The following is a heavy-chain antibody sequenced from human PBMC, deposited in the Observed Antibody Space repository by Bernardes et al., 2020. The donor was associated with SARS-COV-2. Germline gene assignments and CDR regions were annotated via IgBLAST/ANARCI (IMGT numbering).Heavy chain of an antibody. J-gene: IGHJ4*02. V-gene: IGHV3-30*18. Sequence: GRSLRLSCAASGFTFSTYGMHWVRQAPGKGLEWVAVISYDGRNKYYADSVKGRFTISRDNSKNTMYLQMNSLRAEDTAVYYCAKDLSDAYNSYYFDYWGQGTLVTVSS. CDR2: ISYDGRNK. CDR1: GFTFSTYG. CDR3: AKDLSDAYNSYYFDY. D-gene: IGHD1-1*01.